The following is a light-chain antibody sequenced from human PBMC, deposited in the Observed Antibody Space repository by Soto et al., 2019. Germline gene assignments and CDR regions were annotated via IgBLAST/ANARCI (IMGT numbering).Light chain of an antibody. CDR3: QQYGSSPF. CDR1: QNVNNR. V-gene: IGKV3-20*01. Sequence: EIVMTQSPGSLSVFPVERASLSCRASQNVNNRLAWYQQKAGQAPRLLISGASSRATGIQDRFSGSGSGTDFTLTISRLEPEDFAVYYCQQYGSSPFFGQGTRLEIK. J-gene: IGKJ5*01. CDR2: GAS.